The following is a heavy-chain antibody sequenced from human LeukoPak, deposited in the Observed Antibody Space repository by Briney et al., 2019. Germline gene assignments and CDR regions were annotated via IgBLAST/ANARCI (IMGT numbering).Heavy chain of an antibody. V-gene: IGHV1-46*01. D-gene: IGHD4-23*01. J-gene: IGHJ6*02. CDR3: AKAGNWAYYYYGMDV. CDR2: INPSGGST. CDR1: GYTFTSYY. Sequence: ASVKVSCKASGYTFTSYYMHWVRQAPGQGLEWMGIINPSGGSTSYAQKFQGRVTMTRDTSASTVYMELSSLRSEDTAVYYCAKAGNWAYYYYGMDVWGQGTTVTVSS.